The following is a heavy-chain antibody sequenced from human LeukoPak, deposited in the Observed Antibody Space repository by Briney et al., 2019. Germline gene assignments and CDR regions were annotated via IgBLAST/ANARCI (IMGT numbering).Heavy chain of an antibody. CDR3: ARDLFQVVPAAMGLGAFDI. CDR2: ISAYNGNT. V-gene: IGHV1-18*04. Sequence: GASVKVSCKASGYTFTIYGISRLRQAPGKGLELMGWISAYNGNTNYAQKLQGRVTMTTDTSTSTAYMELRSLRSDDTAVYYCARDLFQVVPAAMGLGAFDIWGQGTMVTVSS. D-gene: IGHD2-2*01. CDR1: GYTFTIYG. J-gene: IGHJ3*02.